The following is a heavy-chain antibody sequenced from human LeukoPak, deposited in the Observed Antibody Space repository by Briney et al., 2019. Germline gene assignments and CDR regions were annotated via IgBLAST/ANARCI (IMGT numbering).Heavy chain of an antibody. D-gene: IGHD6-13*01. CDR3: ARDRLGIAAAGTLDY. CDR2: IWYDGSNK. V-gene: IGHV3-33*01. CDR1: GFTFSSYG. J-gene: IGHJ4*02. Sequence: GRSLRLSCAASGFTFSSYGMRWVRQAPGKGLEWVAVIWYDGSNKYYADSVKGRFTISRDNSKNTLYLQMNSLRAEDTAVYYCARDRLGIAAAGTLDYWGQGTLVTVSS.